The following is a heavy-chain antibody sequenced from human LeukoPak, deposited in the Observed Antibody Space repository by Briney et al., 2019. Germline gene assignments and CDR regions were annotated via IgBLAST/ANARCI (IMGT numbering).Heavy chain of an antibody. D-gene: IGHD3-16*01. Sequence: PGGSLRLSCAASGFTFSSYSMNWVRQAPGKGLEWVSSISSSSSYIYYADSVKGRFTISRDNAKNSLYLQMNSLRAEDTAVYYCAKSPFILKLRSGELWLYPMDVWGQGTTVTVSS. J-gene: IGHJ6*02. V-gene: IGHV3-21*04. CDR1: GFTFSSYS. CDR2: ISSSSSYI. CDR3: AKSPFILKLRSGELWLYPMDV.